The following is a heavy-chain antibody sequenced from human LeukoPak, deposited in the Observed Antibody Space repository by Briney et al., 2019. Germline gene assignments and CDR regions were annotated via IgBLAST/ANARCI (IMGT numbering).Heavy chain of an antibody. CDR2: ISYLGDDQ. V-gene: IGHV3-30*18. J-gene: IGHJ6*02. CDR1: GFXFSSYG. Sequence: PGGSLRLSCAASGFXFSSYGIHWVRQAPGKGLEWVAVISYLGDDQFYAESVKGRFTISRDNSNKMVFLQMNSLRGEDTAVYYCAKDRSSGPHYYYGMDVWGRGTTVIVSS. D-gene: IGHD6-25*01. CDR3: AKDRSSGPHYYYGMDV.